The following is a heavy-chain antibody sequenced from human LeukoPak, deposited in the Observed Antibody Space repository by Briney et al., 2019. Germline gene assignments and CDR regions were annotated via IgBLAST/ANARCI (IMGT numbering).Heavy chain of an antibody. V-gene: IGHV3-33*01. CDR1: GFTFSSYG. J-gene: IGHJ6*02. D-gene: IGHD6-13*01. CDR3: ARGSYSSSWYVFYYYYGMDV. Sequence: PGRSLRLSCAASGFTFSSYGMHWVRQAPGKGLEWVACIWYDGSNKYYADSVKGRFTISRDNSKNTLYLQINSLRAEDTAVYYCARGSYSSSWYVFYYYYGMDVWGQGTTVTVSS. CDR2: IWYDGSNK.